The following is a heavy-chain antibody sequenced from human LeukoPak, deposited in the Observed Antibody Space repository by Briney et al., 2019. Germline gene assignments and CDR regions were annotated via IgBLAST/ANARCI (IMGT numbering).Heavy chain of an antibody. D-gene: IGHD6-13*01. J-gene: IGHJ5*02. CDR2: ICHSGST. CDR3: ARDPRIAAAGNNWFDP. CDR1: GYSISSGYY. V-gene: IGHV4-38-2*02. Sequence: SETLSLTCTVSGYSISSGYYWGWIRQPPGKGLEWIGSICHSGSTYYNPSLKSRVTISVDTSKNQFSLKLSSVTAADTAVYYCARDPRIAAAGNNWFDPWGQGTLVTVSS.